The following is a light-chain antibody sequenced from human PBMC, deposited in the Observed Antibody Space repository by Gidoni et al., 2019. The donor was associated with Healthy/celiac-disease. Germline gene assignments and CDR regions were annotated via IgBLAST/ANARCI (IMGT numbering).Light chain of an antibody. CDR3: QQYNSYPWT. CDR1: QSISSW. J-gene: IGKJ1*01. V-gene: IGKV1-5*03. CDR2: KAS. Sequence: DIQMTQSPSTLSASVGDGVTITCRASQSISSWLAWYQQKPGKAPKLLIYKASSLESGVPSRFSGSGSGTEFTLTISSLQPDDFATYYCQQYNSYPWTFXQXTKVEIK.